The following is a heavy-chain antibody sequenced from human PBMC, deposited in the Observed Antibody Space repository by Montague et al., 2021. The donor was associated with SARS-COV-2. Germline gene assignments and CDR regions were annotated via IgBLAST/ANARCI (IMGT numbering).Heavy chain of an antibody. CDR2: ISYSGST. D-gene: IGHD3-10*01. CDR3: GLGRGFAVGNHYYYSYGLDV. J-gene: IGHJ6*02. Sequence: SETLSLTCTVSGGSIRSSSHFWGWFRQPPGQRLEWIGTISYSGSTYYSPSLKSRVIISADTSKNQFSLNLGSVTAADTAVYFCGLGRGFAVGNHYYYSYGLDVWGQGTTVTVSS. V-gene: IGHV4-39*07. CDR1: GGSIRSSSHF.